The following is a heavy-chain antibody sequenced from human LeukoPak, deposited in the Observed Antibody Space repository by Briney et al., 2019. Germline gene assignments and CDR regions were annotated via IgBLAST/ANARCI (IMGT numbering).Heavy chain of an antibody. D-gene: IGHD6-6*01. CDR3: AKDGSYSSSMDY. Sequence: GGSLRLSCAASGFTFSSYGMHWVRQAPGKGLEWVAVISYDGSNKYYADSVKGRFTISRDNSKNTLYLQMNSFRAEDTAVYYCAKDGSYSSSMDYWGQGTLVTVSS. V-gene: IGHV3-30*18. CDR1: GFTFSSYG. J-gene: IGHJ4*02. CDR2: ISYDGSNK.